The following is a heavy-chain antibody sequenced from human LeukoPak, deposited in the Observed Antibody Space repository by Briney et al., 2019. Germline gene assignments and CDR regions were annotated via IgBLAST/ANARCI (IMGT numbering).Heavy chain of an antibody. CDR3: AKGPFFYYDASGYNYFDS. Sequence: GGSLRLSCTASGFTFGDYTMTWVRQAPGEGLEWVSAMSGSGGMTYSADSVKGRFTISRDNSKDTLYLQMNSLRVEDTAIYYCAKGPFFYYDASGYNYFDSWGQGTLVTVSS. J-gene: IGHJ4*02. D-gene: IGHD3-22*01. CDR1: GFTFGDYT. CDR2: MSGSGGMT. V-gene: IGHV3-23*01.